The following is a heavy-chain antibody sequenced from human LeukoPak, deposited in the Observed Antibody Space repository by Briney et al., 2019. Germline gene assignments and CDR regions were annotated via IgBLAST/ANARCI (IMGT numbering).Heavy chain of an antibody. CDR2: IMPIFDTS. J-gene: IGHJ4*02. Sequence: SVKVSCKASGDNFSTYSFSWVRQAPGQGLEWMGGIMPIFDTSNYAQKFQGRVTITADESTSTAYMELGSLTSEDTAVYYCARDPSKIRGVKAFDYWGQGTLVTVSS. CDR1: GDNFSTYS. CDR3: ARDPSKIRGVKAFDY. V-gene: IGHV1-69*13. D-gene: IGHD3-10*01.